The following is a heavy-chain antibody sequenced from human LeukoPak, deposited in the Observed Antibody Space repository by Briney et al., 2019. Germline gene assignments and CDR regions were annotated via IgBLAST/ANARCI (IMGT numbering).Heavy chain of an antibody. Sequence: SETLSLTCAVYGGSFSGYYWSWIRQPPGKGLEWIGEINHSGSTNYNPSLKSRVTISVDTSKNQFSLKLSSVTAADTAVYYCARGHGRIRNWFDPWGQGTLVTVSS. V-gene: IGHV4-34*01. J-gene: IGHJ5*02. CDR1: GGSFSGYY. CDR3: ARGHGRIRNWFDP. D-gene: IGHD2-21*01. CDR2: INHSGST.